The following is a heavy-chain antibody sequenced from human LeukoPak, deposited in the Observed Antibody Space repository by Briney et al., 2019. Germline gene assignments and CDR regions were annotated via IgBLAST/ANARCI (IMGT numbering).Heavy chain of an antibody. CDR1: GFTFSNAW. J-gene: IGHJ4*02. D-gene: IGHD1-1*01. V-gene: IGHV3-15*01. CDR2: IKSKTDGGTT. Sequence: PGGSLRLSCAASGFTFSNAWMSWVRQAPGKGLEWVGRIKSKTDGGTTDYAAPVKGRFTISRDDSKNTLYLQMNSLRTEDTALYYCVKDRSTSGVSEFDCWGQGTLVTVSS. CDR3: VKDRSTSGVSEFDC.